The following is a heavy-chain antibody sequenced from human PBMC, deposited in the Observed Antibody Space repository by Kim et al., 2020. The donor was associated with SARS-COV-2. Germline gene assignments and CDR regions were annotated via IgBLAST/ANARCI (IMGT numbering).Heavy chain of an antibody. V-gene: IGHV5-51*01. CDR1: GYTFTNYW. J-gene: IGHJ5*02. D-gene: IGHD5-18*01. CDR2: IFLGDSDT. CDR3: ARRGFYAGYFDP. Sequence: GESLKISCKASGYTFTNYWIGWVRQLPGKGLEWMAIIFLGDSDTRYSPSFQGQVTISADRSINTAYLQWSSLKASDTAIYYCARRGFYAGYFDPWGQGTL.